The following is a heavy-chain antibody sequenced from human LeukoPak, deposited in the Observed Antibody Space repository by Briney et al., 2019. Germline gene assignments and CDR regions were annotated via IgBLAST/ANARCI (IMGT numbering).Heavy chain of an antibody. V-gene: IGHV3-74*01. CDR2: MDENGGTI. J-gene: IGHJ5*02. Sequence: GGSLRLSCAASGFTFSSYWMHWVRQAPGKGLEWVPRMDENGGTIDYADSVRGRFTISRDNAKDTLYLQMNSLRDEDTAVYYCRSDLCGRHDQWGRETLVTVSS. CDR3: RSDLCGRHDQ. D-gene: IGHD1-1*01. CDR1: GFTFSSYW.